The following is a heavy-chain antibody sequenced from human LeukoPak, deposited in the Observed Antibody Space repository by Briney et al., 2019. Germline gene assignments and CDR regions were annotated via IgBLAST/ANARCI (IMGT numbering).Heavy chain of an antibody. D-gene: IGHD3-9*01. Sequence: SETLSLTCTVFGGSISSYYWSWIRQPPGKGLEWIGYIYYSGSTNYNPSLKSRVTMSVDTSKNQLSLKLNSVTAADTAVYYCARGRFDDILTGYLNPFDYWGQGTLVTVSS. V-gene: IGHV4-59*12. CDR1: GGSISSYY. CDR3: ARGRFDDILTGYLNPFDY. J-gene: IGHJ4*02. CDR2: IYYSGST.